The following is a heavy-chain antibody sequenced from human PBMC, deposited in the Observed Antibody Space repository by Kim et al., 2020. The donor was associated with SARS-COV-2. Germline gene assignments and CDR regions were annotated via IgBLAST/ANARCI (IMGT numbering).Heavy chain of an antibody. CDR1: GFIFNNYA. CDR3: VRDRVLSGSSLFDH. CDR2: ISGRGGNT. D-gene: IGHD3-3*01. J-gene: IGHJ4*02. Sequence: GGSLRLSCAASGFIFNNYAMGWVRRAPGKGLEWVSSISGRGGNTYYARSVRGRVTISRDNAGDTVYLQVHSLTADDAAGYHCVRDRVLSGSSLFDHWGLGTPVIGSS. V-gene: IGHV3-23*01.